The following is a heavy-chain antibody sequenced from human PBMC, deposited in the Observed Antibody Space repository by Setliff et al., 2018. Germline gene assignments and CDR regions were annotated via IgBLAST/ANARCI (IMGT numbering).Heavy chain of an antibody. CDR3: ARDRGGTNPWFDF. V-gene: IGHV3-33*08. Sequence: GGSLRLSCAASGFTFSTYRMHWVRQAPGKGLEWVAVIWDDGVKKYHADSVKGRFTISRDNSKNTLYLQMNSLRPEDTAVYYCARDRGGTNPWFDFWGQGTQVTVSS. D-gene: IGHD3-10*01. CDR2: IWDDGVKK. J-gene: IGHJ5*01. CDR1: GFTFSTYR.